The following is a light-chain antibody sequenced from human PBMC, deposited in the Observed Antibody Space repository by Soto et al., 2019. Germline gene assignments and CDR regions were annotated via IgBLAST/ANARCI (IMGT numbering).Light chain of an antibody. CDR1: QNIRNL. V-gene: IGKV1-5*01. Sequence: NEMTQSHDGLSADVGISGISACRASQNIRNLLAWSTQKPGKDPKPLIYDASTLKTGVPSRFSGSGSGSEFNSTIAGLQPEDVATYFCQPYNNYACVAQGTRPEIK. CDR2: DAS. J-gene: IGKJ5*01. CDR3: QPYNNYAC.